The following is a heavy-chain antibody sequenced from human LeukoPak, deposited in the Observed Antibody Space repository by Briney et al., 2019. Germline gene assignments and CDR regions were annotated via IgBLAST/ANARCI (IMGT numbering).Heavy chain of an antibody. V-gene: IGHV3-53*01. J-gene: IGHJ4*02. CDR3: TRDQMNY. D-gene: IGHD5-24*01. CDR2: IFSNGDT. Sequence: GSLRLSCTASEFTVSRNYMLWVRQDPGKGLEWVSLIFSNGDTHYADSVKGRFTISRDTSKNTVSLQMNSLRVEDTAMYYCTRDQMNYWGQGTLVTVSS. CDR1: EFTVSRNY.